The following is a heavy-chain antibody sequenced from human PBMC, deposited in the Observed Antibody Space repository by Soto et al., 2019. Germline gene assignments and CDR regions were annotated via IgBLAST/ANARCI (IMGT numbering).Heavy chain of an antibody. CDR1: SDYY. Sequence: SDYYMSWIRQAPGKGLEWVSSISSSSSDTNYAQSVKGRFTISRDNAKNSLHLQMNSLRAEDTAVYYCARRRPTGYYNYWGQGTLVTVSS. D-gene: IGHD3-9*01. CDR2: ISSSSSDT. V-gene: IGHV3-11*03. CDR3: ARRRPTGYYNY. J-gene: IGHJ4*02.